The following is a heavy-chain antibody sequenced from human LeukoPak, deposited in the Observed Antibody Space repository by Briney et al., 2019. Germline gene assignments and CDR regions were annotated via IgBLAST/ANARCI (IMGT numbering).Heavy chain of an antibody. D-gene: IGHD1-26*01. J-gene: IGHJ4*02. CDR2: IYYSGST. CDR3: ARVSGSYYWGGWGYFDY. V-gene: IGHV4-39*07. CDR1: GGSISSSNYY. Sequence: SETLSLTCTVPGGSISSSNYYWGWIRQPPGKGLEWMGSIYYSGSTYYNPSLKSRVTISVDTSKNQFSLKLSSVTAADTAVYYCARVSGSYYWGGWGYFDYWGQGILVTVSS.